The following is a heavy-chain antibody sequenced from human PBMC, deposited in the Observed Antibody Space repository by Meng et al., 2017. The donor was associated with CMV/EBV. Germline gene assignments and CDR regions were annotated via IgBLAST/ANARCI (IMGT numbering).Heavy chain of an antibody. V-gene: IGHV1-69*05. Sequence: TVSSYAITWVRQAPGQGLEWMGGIIPIFGTANYAQKFQGRVTITTDESTSTAYMELSSLRSEDTAVYYCASSYCTNGVCYPLYYFDYWGQGTLVTVSS. CDR1: TVSSYA. CDR3: ASSYCTNGVCYPLYYFDY. J-gene: IGHJ4*02. CDR2: IIPIFGTA. D-gene: IGHD2-8*01.